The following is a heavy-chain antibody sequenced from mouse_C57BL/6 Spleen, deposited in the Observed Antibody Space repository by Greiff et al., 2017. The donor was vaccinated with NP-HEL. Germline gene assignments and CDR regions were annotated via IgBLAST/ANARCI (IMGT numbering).Heavy chain of an antibody. CDR2: IYPGSGST. CDR1: GYTFTSYW. CDR3: ASNTTVVANGDY. V-gene: IGHV1-55*01. J-gene: IGHJ2*01. D-gene: IGHD1-1*01. Sequence: QVQLQQSGAELVKPGASVKMSCKASGYTFTSYWITWVKQRPGQGLEWIGDIYPGSGSTNYNEKFKSKATLTVDTSSSTAYMQLSSLTSEDSAVYYCASNTTVVANGDYWGQGTTLTVSA.